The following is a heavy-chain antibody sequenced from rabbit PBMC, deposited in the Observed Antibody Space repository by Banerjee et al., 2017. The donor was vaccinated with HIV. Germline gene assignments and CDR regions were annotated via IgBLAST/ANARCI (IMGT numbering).Heavy chain of an antibody. Sequence: QSLEESGGDLVQPGASLTLTCTASGFSFSSTYYMCWVRQAPGKGLEWIGCIYAGSGNTVYASWAKGRFTISKTSPTTVTLQMTSLTVADTATYLCAGSLVDNANLWGPGTLVTVS. J-gene: IGHJ4*01. CDR3: AGSLVDNANL. V-gene: IGHV1S40*01. CDR1: GFSFSSTYY. D-gene: IGHD1-1*01. CDR2: IYAGSGNT.